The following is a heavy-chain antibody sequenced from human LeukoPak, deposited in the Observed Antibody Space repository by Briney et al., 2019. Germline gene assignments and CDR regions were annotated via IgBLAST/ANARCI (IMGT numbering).Heavy chain of an antibody. J-gene: IGHJ4*02. D-gene: IGHD5-12*01. CDR1: GFTFDDYA. CDR3: ARDVDSNYPK. V-gene: IGHV3-9*01. Sequence: GGSLRLSCAASGFTFDDYAMHWVRQAPGKGLEWVSGISWNSGSIGYADSVKGRFTISRDNAKNSLYLQMNSLRAEDTAVYYCARDVDSNYPKWGQGTLVTVSS. CDR2: ISWNSGSI.